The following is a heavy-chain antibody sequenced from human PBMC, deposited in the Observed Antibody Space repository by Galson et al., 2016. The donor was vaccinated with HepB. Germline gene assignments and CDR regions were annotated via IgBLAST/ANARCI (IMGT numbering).Heavy chain of an antibody. V-gene: IGHV1-18*01. Sequence: SVKVSCKASGYNFFNCGISWIRQAPGQTFEWMGWINPHNEDRNYGGKFQGRLTMTTDSSKTTAYMELLKLRSDDTGVYYCARRALMNRRLGPGGGMDDWGQGTTVTVSS. CDR2: INPHNEDR. CDR3: ARRALMNRRLGPGGGMDD. D-gene: IGHD3-16*01. CDR1: GYNFFNCG. J-gene: IGHJ6*02.